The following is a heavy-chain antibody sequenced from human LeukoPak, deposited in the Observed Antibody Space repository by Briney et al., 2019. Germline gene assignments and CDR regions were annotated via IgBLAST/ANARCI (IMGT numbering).Heavy chain of an antibody. D-gene: IGHD6-13*01. CDR3: ARDLEIVAAGWYFDL. Sequence: GGSLRLSCAASGFIFSNYAMTWVRQAPGKGLEWVSSISMTGGSTYYAGSVKGRFTISRDNSKNTLLLQMKDLRAEDTAVYYCARDLEIVAAGWYFDLWGRGTLVIVSS. J-gene: IGHJ2*01. CDR2: ISMTGGST. CDR1: GFIFSNYA. V-gene: IGHV3-23*01.